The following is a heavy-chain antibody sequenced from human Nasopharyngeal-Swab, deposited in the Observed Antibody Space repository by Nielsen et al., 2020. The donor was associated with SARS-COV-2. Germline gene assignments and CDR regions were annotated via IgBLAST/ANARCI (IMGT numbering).Heavy chain of an antibody. D-gene: IGHD3-22*01. J-gene: IGHJ4*02. V-gene: IGHV4-31*03. CDR2: IYSSGNT. Sequence: SETLSLTCSVSGGSVTSGGYQWTWIRQHSGKALEWIGYIYSSGNTYYSPSLKSRVTISLDTSRNQFSLRLTSVTAADAAVYYCARTNRYDSTGYYLDFWGPGALVSVAS. CDR1: GGSVTSGGYQ. CDR3: ARTNRYDSTGYYLDF.